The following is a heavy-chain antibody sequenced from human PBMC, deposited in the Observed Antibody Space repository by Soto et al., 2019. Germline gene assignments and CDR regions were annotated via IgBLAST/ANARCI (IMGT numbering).Heavy chain of an antibody. Sequence: GGSLRLSCAASGFTITSYSMNWVRQASGKGLEWVASISSSSSNIYYADSVKCRFTISRDNARNSLYLQMNTLRADDMAVYYCVRERGLSSFYGMDVWGQGTTVTVSS. J-gene: IGHJ6*02. CDR1: GFTITSYS. CDR2: ISSSSSNI. D-gene: IGHD3-10*01. V-gene: IGHV3-21*01. CDR3: VRERGLSSFYGMDV.